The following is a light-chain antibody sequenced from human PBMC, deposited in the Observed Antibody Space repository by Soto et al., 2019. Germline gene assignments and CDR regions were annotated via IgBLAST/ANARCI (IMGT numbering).Light chain of an antibody. V-gene: IGKV1-5*03. Sequence: DIQMTQSPSTLSASVGDRVTITCRASESVNIWLAWYQQKPGKAPKLLISRASRLEVGVPSRFSGTGFGTEVTLTISSLRPYDFATNYGQQSHRFWTFGQGTKVDVK. CDR1: ESVNIW. J-gene: IGKJ1*01. CDR3: QQSHRFWT. CDR2: RAS.